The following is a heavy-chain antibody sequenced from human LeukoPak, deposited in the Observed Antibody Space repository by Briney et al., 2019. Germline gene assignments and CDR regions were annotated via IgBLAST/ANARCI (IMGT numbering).Heavy chain of an antibody. J-gene: IGHJ4*02. CDR1: GGSISNTNYY. V-gene: IGHV4-39*01. CDR3: ATRRNSDFQGFDY. CDR2: IHYSGST. D-gene: IGHD3-3*01. Sequence: PSETLSLTCTVSGGSISNTNYYWGWIRQPPGKGLEWIGNIHYSGSTYYNPSLKSRVTISVYTSKNQFSLNLSSVTAADTAVYYCATRRNSDFQGFDYWGQGTLVTVSS.